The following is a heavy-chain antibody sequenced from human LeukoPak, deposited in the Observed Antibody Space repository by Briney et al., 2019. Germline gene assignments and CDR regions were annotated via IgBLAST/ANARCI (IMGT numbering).Heavy chain of an antibody. CDR2: IFYSGST. Sequence: KPSETLSLTCTVSGGSIGSYFWSWVRQPPGKGREWIGYIFYSGSTNYNSSLKSRVTISLDTSKNQFSLKLGSVTAADTAVYYCAGVAATASFDYWGQGTLVTVSS. V-gene: IGHV4-59*01. CDR1: GGSIGSYF. J-gene: IGHJ4*02. D-gene: IGHD2-15*01. CDR3: AGVAATASFDY.